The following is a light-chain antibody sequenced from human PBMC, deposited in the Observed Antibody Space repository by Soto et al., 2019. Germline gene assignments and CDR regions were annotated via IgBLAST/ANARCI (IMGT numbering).Light chain of an antibody. CDR2: AAS. Sequence: DIPMTQSPSTLSASVGDRVNMNWQASQNISSWLAWYQQKPGKAPKLLIYAASSLQSGVPSRFSGSGSGTDFTLTISSLQPEDFATYYCQQSYSTPPWTFGQGSKVDI. V-gene: IGKV1-39*01. CDR1: QNISSW. CDR3: QQSYSTPPWT. J-gene: IGKJ1*01.